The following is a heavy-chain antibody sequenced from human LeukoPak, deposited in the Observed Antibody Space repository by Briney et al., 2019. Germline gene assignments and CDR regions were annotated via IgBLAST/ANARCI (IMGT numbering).Heavy chain of an antibody. CDR2: ISSRGDST. Sequence: PGGSLRLSCAASGLIFSGHAMSWVRQTPEKGLEWVSAISSRGDSTYYADSVKGRFTISRDNSKNTLYLQMNSLRAEDTAVYYCARNLYYYDSSGYYYYWGQGTLVTVSS. CDR3: ARNLYYYDSSGYYYY. CDR1: GLIFSGHA. V-gene: IGHV3-23*01. D-gene: IGHD3-22*01. J-gene: IGHJ4*02.